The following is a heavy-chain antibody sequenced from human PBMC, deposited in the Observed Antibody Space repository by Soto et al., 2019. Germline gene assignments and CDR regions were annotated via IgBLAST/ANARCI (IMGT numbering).Heavy chain of an antibody. CDR3: AREGYSSSWYPGSFGY. CDR2: TYYRSKWYN. D-gene: IGHD6-13*01. CDR1: GDSVSSNSAA. V-gene: IGHV6-1*01. J-gene: IGHJ4*02. Sequence: QVQLQQSGPGLVKPSQTLSLTCAISGDSVSSNSAAWNWIRQSPSRGLEWLGRTYYRSKWYNDYAVSVKSRITINPATSNNQFSMPLNCVTTEDTAVYYCAREGYSSSWYPGSFGYWGQRTLVIVSS.